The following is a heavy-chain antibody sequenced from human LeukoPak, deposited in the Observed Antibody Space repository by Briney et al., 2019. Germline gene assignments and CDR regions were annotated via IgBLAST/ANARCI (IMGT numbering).Heavy chain of an antibody. J-gene: IGHJ4*02. CDR3: ARAVKERTSGGSWDYLDY. V-gene: IGHV4-59*12. Sequence: PSETLSLACTVSGGSISSYYWSWIRQPPGKGLEWIGYIYYSGSTNYNPSLKSRVTMSVDTSKNQFSLKLSSVTAADTAVYYCARAVKERTSGGSWDYLDYWGQGTLVTVSS. D-gene: IGHD2-15*01. CDR2: IYYSGST. CDR1: GGSISSYY.